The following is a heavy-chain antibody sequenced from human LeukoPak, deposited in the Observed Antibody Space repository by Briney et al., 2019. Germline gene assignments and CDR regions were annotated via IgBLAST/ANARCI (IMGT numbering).Heavy chain of an antibody. CDR3: ARFPPAAAGFDY. V-gene: IGHV3-11*03. J-gene: IGHJ4*02. CDR1: GFTFSDHY. CDR2: ISSSSSYT. Sequence: GGSLRLSCAASGFTFSDHYMSWIRQAPGKGLEWVSYISSSSSYTNYADSVKGRFTISRDNAKNSLYLQMNSLRAEDTAVYYCARFPPAAAGFDYWGQGTLVTVSS. D-gene: IGHD6-13*01.